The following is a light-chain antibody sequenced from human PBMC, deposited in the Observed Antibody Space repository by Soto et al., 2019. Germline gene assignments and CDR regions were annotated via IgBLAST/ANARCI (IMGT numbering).Light chain of an antibody. J-gene: IGKJ1*01. CDR1: QDISNF. V-gene: IGKV1-27*01. CDR3: LKYNRAPRT. CDR2: AAS. Sequence: DIQMTQSPSSLSASIGDRVTITCRASQDISNFLAWYQQKPGKAPKVLIYAASSLQSGAPSRFRGSGSGTDFTLTISSLQSEDVATYYCLKYNRAPRTFGQGTEVEIK.